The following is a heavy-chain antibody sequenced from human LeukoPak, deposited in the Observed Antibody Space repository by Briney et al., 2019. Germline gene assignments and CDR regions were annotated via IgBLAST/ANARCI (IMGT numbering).Heavy chain of an antibody. CDR1: GDSISSYY. V-gene: IGHV4-59*08. Sequence: PSETLSLTCSVSGDSISSYYWSWIRQPPGKGLEWIGYLYYSGSTDYNPSLKSRVTISIDTSKSQFSLKLNSVTAADTAVYYCGRVGGGWGGFWGQGTLVTVSS. J-gene: IGHJ4*02. D-gene: IGHD3-16*01. CDR2: LYYSGST. CDR3: GRVGGGWGGF.